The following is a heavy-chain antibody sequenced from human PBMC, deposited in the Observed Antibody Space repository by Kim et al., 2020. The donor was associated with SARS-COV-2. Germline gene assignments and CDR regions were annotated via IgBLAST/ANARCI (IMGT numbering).Heavy chain of an antibody. J-gene: IGHJ4*01. CDR2: KQDGSEK. CDR1: GFTFSSYW. CDR3: ARDWQTGYGSGSAFDY. D-gene: IGHD3-10*01. V-gene: IGHV3-7*01. Sequence: GGSLRLSCAASGFTFSSYWMSWVRQAPGKGLEWVAIKQDGSEKYYVDSVKGRFTISRDNAKNSLYLQMNSLRAEDTAVYYCARDWQTGYGSGSAFDYWG.